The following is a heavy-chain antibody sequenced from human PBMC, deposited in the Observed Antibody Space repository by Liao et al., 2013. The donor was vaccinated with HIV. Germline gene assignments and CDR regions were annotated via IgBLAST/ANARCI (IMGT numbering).Heavy chain of an antibody. CDR2: TYYSGST. D-gene: IGHD3-3*01. CDR3: ARDSAFWSGYSNWGSFDY. Sequence: QVQLQESGSGLVKPSETLSLTCTVSGDSISRYYWSWVRQTPGKGLEWIGYTYYSGSTIYNPSLKSRVTISVDTSKSHFSLKLSSVTAADTAVYYCARDSAFWSGYSNWGSFDYWGQGTLGHRLL. V-gene: IGHV4-59*12. CDR1: GDSISRYY. J-gene: IGHJ4*02.